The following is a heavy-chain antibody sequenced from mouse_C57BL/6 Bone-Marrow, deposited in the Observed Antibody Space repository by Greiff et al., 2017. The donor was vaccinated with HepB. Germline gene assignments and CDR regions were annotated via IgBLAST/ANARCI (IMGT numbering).Heavy chain of an antibody. V-gene: IGHV5-15*01. J-gene: IGHJ1*03. D-gene: IGHD1-1*01. CDR2: ISNLAYSI. Sequence: EVKLQESGGGLVQPGGSLKLSCAASGFTFSDYGMAWVRQAPRKGPEWVAFISNLAYSIYYADTVTGRFTISRENAKNTLYLEMSSLRSKDTAMYYCARKGDYYGSSYWYFDVWGTGTTVTVSS. CDR1: GFTFSDYG. CDR3: ARKGDYYGSSYWYFDV.